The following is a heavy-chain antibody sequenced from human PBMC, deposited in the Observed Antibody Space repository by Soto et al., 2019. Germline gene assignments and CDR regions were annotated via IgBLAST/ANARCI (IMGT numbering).Heavy chain of an antibody. CDR3: ARDSKYYYDSSGYSGLLSV. CDR2: IIPIFGTA. CDR1: GGTFSSYA. Sequence: GASVKVSCKASGGTFSSYAISWVRQAPGQGLEWMGGIIPIFGTANYAQKFQGRVTITADKSTSTAYMELSSLRSEDTAVYYCARDSKYYYDSSGYSGLLSVCGQRTLVTVSS. D-gene: IGHD3-22*01. V-gene: IGHV1-69*06. J-gene: IGHJ4*02.